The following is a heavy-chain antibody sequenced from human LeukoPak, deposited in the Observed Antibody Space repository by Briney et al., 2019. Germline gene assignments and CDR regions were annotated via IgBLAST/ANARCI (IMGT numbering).Heavy chain of an antibody. V-gene: IGHV3-23*01. CDR3: AKDPANQLLYPAHFSH. J-gene: IGHJ1*01. CDR2: ISDSGGRT. Sequence: GGSLRLSCAASGFAFSSQDMGWVRQAPGKGLEWVSAISDSGGRTYYADSVKGRFTISRDNSKNTLYLHMNSLRAEDTAIYFCAKDPANQLLYPAHFSHWGQGTLVTVSS. CDR1: GFAFSSQD. D-gene: IGHD2-2*01.